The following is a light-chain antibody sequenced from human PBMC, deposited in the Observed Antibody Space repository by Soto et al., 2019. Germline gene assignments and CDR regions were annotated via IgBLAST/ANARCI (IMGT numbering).Light chain of an antibody. Sequence: DIQMTQSPSTLSGSVGDRVTITCRASQTISSWLAWYQQKPGKAPKLLIYRASTLKSGVPSRLSGSGSGTEFTLTISSLQPDDFATYYCQQYNSYSGAFGQGTKVDNK. CDR3: QQYNSYSGA. V-gene: IGKV1-5*03. CDR2: RAS. J-gene: IGKJ1*01. CDR1: QTISSW.